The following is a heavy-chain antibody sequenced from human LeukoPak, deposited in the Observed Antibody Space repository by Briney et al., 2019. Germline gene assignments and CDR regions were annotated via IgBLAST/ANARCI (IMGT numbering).Heavy chain of an antibody. CDR1: GVSITSYY. CDR3: SRHATDSVGGGWFHP. Sequence: PSETPSLTCSVSGVSITSYYWSWIRQPPGEGLEWIAYSHYTGNTDYNPSLKSRVTLSVDTSKNQLSLKLTSVTAADTAVYYCSRHATDSVGGGWFHPWGQGSLVTVSS. J-gene: IGHJ5*02. D-gene: IGHD3-10*01. CDR2: SHYTGNT. V-gene: IGHV4-59*08.